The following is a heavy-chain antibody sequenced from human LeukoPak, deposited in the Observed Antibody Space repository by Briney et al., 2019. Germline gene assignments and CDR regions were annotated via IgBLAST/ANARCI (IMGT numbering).Heavy chain of an antibody. Sequence: ASVKLSYKASGGTFSNYYNSGVRQAPGQGLEWMVGNSAYKGNTNYARKLQGRVTMTTDTSTSTAYMELRSLRSDDTAVYYCAGEEDSSGYYYRDSDAFDIWGQGTMVTVSS. CDR2: NSAYKGNT. CDR3: AGEEDSSGYYYRDSDAFDI. D-gene: IGHD3-22*01. CDR1: GGTFSNYY. V-gene: IGHV1-18*01. J-gene: IGHJ3*02.